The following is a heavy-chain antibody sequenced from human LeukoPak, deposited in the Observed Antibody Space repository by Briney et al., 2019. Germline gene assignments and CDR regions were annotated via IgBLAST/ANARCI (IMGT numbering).Heavy chain of an antibody. Sequence: PGGSLRLSCAASGFTFSSYGMHWVRQAPGKGLAWVSAISDSGGSTQYADSVKGRFTISRDNSKNTLYLQMNSLRAEDTAVYYCAKGSSNWRDYYYFDYWGQGTLVTVSS. J-gene: IGHJ4*02. CDR2: ISDSGGST. V-gene: IGHV3-23*01. D-gene: IGHD6-13*01. CDR3: AKGSSNWRDYYYFDY. CDR1: GFTFSSYG.